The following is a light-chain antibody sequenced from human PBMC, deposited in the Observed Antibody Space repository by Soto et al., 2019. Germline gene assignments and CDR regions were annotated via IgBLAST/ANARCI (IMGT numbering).Light chain of an antibody. J-gene: IGKJ4*01. V-gene: IGKV1D-16*01. Sequence: DGQMTQSPSSLSASLGDRVTITCRASQDIKDWLAWYQQKPAKAPKSLISAASNLQPGVPLRFSGSGSETEFTLTITRLQPEDSATYYCQQYNIYPLTFGGGTKVEIK. CDR3: QQYNIYPLT. CDR1: QDIKDW. CDR2: AAS.